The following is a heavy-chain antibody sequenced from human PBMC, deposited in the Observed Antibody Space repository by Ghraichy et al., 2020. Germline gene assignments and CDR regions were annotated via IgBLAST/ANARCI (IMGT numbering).Heavy chain of an antibody. Sequence: GGSLRLSCAASGFTFRSYSMTWVRQAPGKGLEWVSYINGGSTTIYYADSVKGRFTISRDNARNSLYLQMSSLRADDSAVYYCVRDAGRHDYVWGNYRLWGQGTLVTVSS. V-gene: IGHV3-48*01. CDR2: INGGSTTI. CDR3: VRDAGRHDYVWGNYRL. CDR1: GFTFRSYS. D-gene: IGHD3-16*02. J-gene: IGHJ4*02.